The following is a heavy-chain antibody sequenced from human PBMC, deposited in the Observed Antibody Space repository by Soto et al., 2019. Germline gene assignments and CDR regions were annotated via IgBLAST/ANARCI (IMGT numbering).Heavy chain of an antibody. CDR2: ISGSGGYT. CDR1: GLTFSSYA. Sequence: EVQLLESGGDLVHPGGSLRLSCAASGLTFSSYAMSWVRQAPGKGLEWVAVISGSGGYTDYADSVKGRFTISRDNSKNTLYLQMNSLRAEDTALYYCAKRFRGVLLNPEVDWGQGTLVTVSS. J-gene: IGHJ4*02. V-gene: IGHV3-23*01. CDR3: AKRFRGVLLNPEVD. D-gene: IGHD3-10*01.